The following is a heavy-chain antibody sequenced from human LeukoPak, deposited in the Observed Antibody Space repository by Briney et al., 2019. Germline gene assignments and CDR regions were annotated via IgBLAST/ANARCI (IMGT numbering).Heavy chain of an antibody. D-gene: IGHD2-2*01. V-gene: IGHV3-21*01. CDR1: GFTFSSYS. CDR2: ISSSSSYI. CDR3: ARRRYCSSTSCYRTPADI. J-gene: IGHJ3*02. Sequence: GSLRLSCAASGFTFSSYSMNWVRQAPGKGLEWDSSISSSSSYIYYADSVKGRFTISRDNAKNSLYLQMNSLRAEDTAVYYCARRRYCSSTSCYRTPADIWGQGTMVTVSS.